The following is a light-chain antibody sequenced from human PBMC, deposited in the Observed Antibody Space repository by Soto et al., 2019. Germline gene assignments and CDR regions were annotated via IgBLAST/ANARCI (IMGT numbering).Light chain of an antibody. CDR2: GAS. CDR1: KSVSSSY. CDR3: QQYGSSPLT. J-gene: IGKJ3*01. Sequence: EIVLTQSPGTLSLSPGERATLSCRASKSVSSSYLAWYQQKPGQAPRLLIYGASSRVTGIPDRFSGSGSGTDFTLTISRLEPEDFAVYYCQQYGSSPLTFGPGTKVDIK. V-gene: IGKV3-20*01.